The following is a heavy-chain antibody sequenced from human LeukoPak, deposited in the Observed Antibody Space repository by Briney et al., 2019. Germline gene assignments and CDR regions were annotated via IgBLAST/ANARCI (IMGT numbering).Heavy chain of an antibody. V-gene: IGHV3-7*03. D-gene: IGHD6-19*01. Sequence: GGSLRLSCAASGFTFSSYWMSWVRQAPGKGLEWVANIKQDGSEEYYVDSVKGRFTISTDNAKNSLYLQMNSLRAEDTALYYCAREQSIAVAGIYYYYMDVWGKGTTVTVSS. CDR2: IKQDGSEE. CDR3: AREQSIAVAGIYYYYMDV. J-gene: IGHJ6*03. CDR1: GFTFSSYW.